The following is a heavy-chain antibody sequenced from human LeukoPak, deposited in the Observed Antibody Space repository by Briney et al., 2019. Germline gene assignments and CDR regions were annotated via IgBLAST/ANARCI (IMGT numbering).Heavy chain of an antibody. J-gene: IGHJ4*02. CDR1: GFSLSTPEMC. CDR2: IDWDDDK. D-gene: IGHD2-15*01. Sequence: SGPTLFHPTPPLTLTCTFSGFSLSTPEMCVTWIRQPPGKALEWLTRIDWDDDKFYTPSLRTRLTISKDTPKNQVVLGMTNMDPVDTGTYYCARMTPDSPSFDYWGQGALITVSS. V-gene: IGHV2-70*17. CDR3: ARMTPDSPSFDY.